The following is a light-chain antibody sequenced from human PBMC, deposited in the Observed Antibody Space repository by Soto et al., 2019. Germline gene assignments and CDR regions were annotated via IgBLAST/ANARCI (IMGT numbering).Light chain of an antibody. J-gene: IGKJ1*01. CDR2: GAS. Sequence: EIVMTQSPATLSVSPGERATLSCRASQSVSSNLAWYQQKPGQAPRLLIYGASTRATGIPARFSGSGSGTEFTLTISSLQSEDFAVYYCRQYNNWPPAFGKGTKVDIK. V-gene: IGKV3-15*01. CDR1: QSVSSN. CDR3: RQYNNWPPA.